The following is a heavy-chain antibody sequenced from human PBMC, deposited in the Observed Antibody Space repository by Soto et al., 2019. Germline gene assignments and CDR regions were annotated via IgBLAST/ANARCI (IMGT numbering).Heavy chain of an antibody. D-gene: IGHD2-8*01. Sequence: QVQLVQSGAAVKKPGSSVKVSCKASGGTFSSYTISWVRQAPGQGLEWMGRIIPILGIANYAQKSQGRVTITANKATSTAYMELGSLRSEDKAVYSCAGSYCTNGVCVRHSRFDLWGRGTMVTVAS. V-gene: IGHV1-69*02. CDR2: IIPILGIA. J-gene: IGHJ2*01. CDR1: GGTFSSYT. CDR3: AGSYCTNGVCVRHSRFDL.